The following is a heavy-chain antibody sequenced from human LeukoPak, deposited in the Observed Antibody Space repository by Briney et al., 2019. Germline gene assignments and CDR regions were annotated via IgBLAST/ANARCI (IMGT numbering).Heavy chain of an antibody. CDR3: ARAQYYDFWSGYYGLDYGMDV. V-gene: IGHV4-31*03. D-gene: IGHD3-3*01. CDR1: GGSISSGGYY. CDR2: IYYSGST. J-gene: IGHJ6*02. Sequence: SETLSLTCTVSGGSISSGGYYWGWIRQHPGKGLEWIGYIYYSGSTYYNPSLKSRVTISVDTSKNQFSLKLSSVTAADTAVYYCARAQYYDFWSGYYGLDYGMDVWGQGTTVTVSS.